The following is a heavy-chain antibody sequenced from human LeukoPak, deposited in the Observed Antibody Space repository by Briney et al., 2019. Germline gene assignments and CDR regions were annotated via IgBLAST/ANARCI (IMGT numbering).Heavy chain of an antibody. Sequence: GGSLRLSCAASGFTFSSYGMHWVRQAPGKGLEWVAVISYDGSNKYYADSVKGRFTISRDNSKNTLYLQMNSLRAEDTAVFYCAKGGDGSSVWYGGYYYYGMDVWGQGTTVTVSS. CDR1: GFTFSSYG. D-gene: IGHD6-19*01. V-gene: IGHV3-30*18. J-gene: IGHJ6*02. CDR3: AKGGDGSSVWYGGYYYYGMDV. CDR2: ISYDGSNK.